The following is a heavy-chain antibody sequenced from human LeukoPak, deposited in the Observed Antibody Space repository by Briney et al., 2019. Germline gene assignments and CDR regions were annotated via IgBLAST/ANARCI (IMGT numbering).Heavy chain of an antibody. J-gene: IGHJ4*02. CDR2: IKSKTDGGTT. CDR1: GFTFNNAW. D-gene: IGHD5-18*01. V-gene: IGHV3-15*01. CDR3: TTDLGYSYGEFDY. Sequence: GGSLRLSCAPSGFTFNNAWMSWVRQAPGKGLEWGGRIKSKTDGGTTDYAAPVKGRFTISRDDSKNTLYLQMNSLKTEDTAVYYCTTDLGYSYGEFDYWGQGTPVTVSS.